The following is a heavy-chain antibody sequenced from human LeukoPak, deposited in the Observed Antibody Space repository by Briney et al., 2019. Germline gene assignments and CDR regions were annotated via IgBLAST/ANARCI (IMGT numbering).Heavy chain of an antibody. CDR1: GYTFTSYG. V-gene: IGHV1-18*01. CDR2: ISAYNGNT. Sequence: ASVKVSCKASGYTFTSYGIGWVRQAPGQGLEWMGWISAYNGNTNYAQKLQGRVTMTTDTSTSTAYMELRSLRSDDTAVYYCARDSDSSGYPYFDYWGQGTLVTVSS. D-gene: IGHD3-22*01. J-gene: IGHJ4*02. CDR3: ARDSDSSGYPYFDY.